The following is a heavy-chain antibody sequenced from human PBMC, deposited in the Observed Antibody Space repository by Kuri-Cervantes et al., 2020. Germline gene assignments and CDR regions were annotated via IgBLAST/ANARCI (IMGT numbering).Heavy chain of an antibody. CDR3: ANGGRNGDLLEY. Sequence: GGSLRLSCAPSGFTISSYWMSWARQAPGKGLEWVANINQDGGEKYYADSVKGRFTISRDNAKNSLFLRMNSLRVEDTAVYYCANGGRNGDLLEYWGQGTLVTVSS. J-gene: IGHJ4*02. CDR1: GFTISSYW. D-gene: IGHD4-17*01. CDR2: INQDGGEK. V-gene: IGHV3-7*01.